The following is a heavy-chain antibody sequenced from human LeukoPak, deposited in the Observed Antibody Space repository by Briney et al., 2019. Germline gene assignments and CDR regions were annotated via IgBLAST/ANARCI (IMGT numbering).Heavy chain of an antibody. J-gene: IGHJ5*02. V-gene: IGHV4-39*01. CDR3: ARSIVVATDYWFDP. CDR2: IYYSGST. CDR1: GGSISSSSYY. D-gene: IGHD2-2*01. Sequence: SETLSLTCTVSGGSISSSSYYWGWIRQPPGKGLAWIGSIYYSGSTYYNPSLKSRVTISVDTSKNQFSLKLSSVTAADTAVYYCARSIVVATDYWFDPWGQGTLVTVSS.